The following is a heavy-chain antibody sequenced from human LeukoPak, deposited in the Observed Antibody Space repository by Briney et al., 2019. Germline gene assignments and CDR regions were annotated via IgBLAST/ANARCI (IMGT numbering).Heavy chain of an antibody. CDR2: ISYSGTP. CDR1: GGSISSYD. J-gene: IGHJ3*01. D-gene: IGHD1-1*01. V-gene: IGHV4-59*08. Sequence: SETLSLTCTASGGSISSYDWSWIRQSPGKGLEWIGFISYSGTPHHNPSLRSRVTMSVDTSKDQFSLRLSSATAADTAVYFCANTYKWSGRGAFDFWGQGTMVTVSS. CDR3: ANTYKWSGRGAFDF.